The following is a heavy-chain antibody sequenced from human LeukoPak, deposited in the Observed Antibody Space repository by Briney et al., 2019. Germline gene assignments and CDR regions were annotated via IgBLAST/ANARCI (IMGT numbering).Heavy chain of an antibody. Sequence: PSETLSLTCTVSGGPISNSNYYWGWIRQPPGKGLECIGSLSYSGTTQYNPSLKSRVTMSVDASRNQFSLKLRSVTAADTAVYYCAGHPYGSGRNWFDPWGQGTLVTVSP. V-gene: IGHV4-39*01. CDR2: LSYSGTT. CDR3: AGHPYGSGRNWFDP. CDR1: GGPISNSNYY. D-gene: IGHD6-19*01. J-gene: IGHJ5*02.